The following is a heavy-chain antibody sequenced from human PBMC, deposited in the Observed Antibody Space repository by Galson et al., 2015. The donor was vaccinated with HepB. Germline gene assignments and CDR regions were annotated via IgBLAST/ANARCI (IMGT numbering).Heavy chain of an antibody. V-gene: IGHV3-74*01. Sequence: SLRLSCAASGFTFSSYWMHWVRQAPGKGLVWVSHINSDGSSTSYADSVKGRFTISRDNAKNTLYLQMNSLRAEDTAVYYCARVLAVAGSGYWGQGTLVTVSS. J-gene: IGHJ4*02. CDR2: INSDGSST. CDR3: ARVLAVAGSGY. D-gene: IGHD6-19*01. CDR1: GFTFSSYW.